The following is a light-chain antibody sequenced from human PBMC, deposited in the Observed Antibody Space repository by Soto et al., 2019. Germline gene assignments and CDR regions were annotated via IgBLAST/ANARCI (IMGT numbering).Light chain of an antibody. J-gene: IGKJ5*01. CDR2: KAS. CDR1: QSISSL. V-gene: IGKV1-5*03. Sequence: DLQMTQSPSTLSASVGDRVTITCRASQSISSLLAWYQQKPGRAPTLLIYKASTLESEVPSRFSGSESGTEFTLTISSLRPDDFATYDCQQYSTYPRTFGQGTRLEIK. CDR3: QQYSTYPRT.